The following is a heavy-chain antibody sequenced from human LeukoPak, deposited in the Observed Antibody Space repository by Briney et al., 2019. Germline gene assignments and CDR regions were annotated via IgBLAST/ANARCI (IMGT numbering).Heavy chain of an antibody. V-gene: IGHV1-18*01. D-gene: IGHD6-13*01. CDR1: GYTFTSYG. J-gene: IGHJ6*02. CDR2: ISAYNGNT. Sequence: GASVKVSCKASGYTFTSYGISWVRQAPGQGLEWMGWISAYNGNTNYAQKLQGRVTMTTDTSTSTAYMELRSLRSDDTAVYYCARDGEQQLNYYYYGMDVWGQGTTVTVSS. CDR3: ARDGEQQLNYYYYGMDV.